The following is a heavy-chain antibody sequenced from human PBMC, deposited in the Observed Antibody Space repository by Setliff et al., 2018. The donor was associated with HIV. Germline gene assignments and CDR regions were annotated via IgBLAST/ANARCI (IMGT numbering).Heavy chain of an antibody. CDR1: GFTFSSYG. D-gene: IGHD6-19*01. CDR3: AKGTPYSSGWYGDIDAFDI. CDR2: IRYDGSNK. Sequence: GSLRLSCAASGFTFSSYGMHWVRQAPGKGLEWVAFIRYDGSNKYYADSVKGRFTISRDNSKNTLYLQMNSLRAEDTAVYYCAKGTPYSSGWYGDIDAFDIWGQGTMVTVS. V-gene: IGHV3-30*02. J-gene: IGHJ3*02.